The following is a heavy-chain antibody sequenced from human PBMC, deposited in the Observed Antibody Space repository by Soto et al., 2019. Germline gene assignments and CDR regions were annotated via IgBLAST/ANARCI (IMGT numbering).Heavy chain of an antibody. Sequence: TGGSLRLSCAASGFTFGGSAMHWVRQASGKGLEWVGHIRSKTNSYATAYAESVKGRFTISRDDSMNTAYLQMNSLKTEDTAVYFCTRQTDAVQWLVVPTDYNFDYWGQGT. J-gene: IGHJ4*02. CDR3: TRQTDAVQWLVVPTDYNFDY. D-gene: IGHD6-19*01. CDR1: GFTFGGSA. CDR2: IRSKTNSYAT. V-gene: IGHV3-73*01.